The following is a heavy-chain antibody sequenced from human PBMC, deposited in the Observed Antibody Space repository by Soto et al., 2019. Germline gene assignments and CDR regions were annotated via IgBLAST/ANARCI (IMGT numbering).Heavy chain of an antibody. D-gene: IGHD2-2*02. CDR1: GGSISSGGYY. V-gene: IGHV4-31*03. J-gene: IGHJ3*02. CDR2: IYYSGST. Sequence: SETLSLTCTVSGGSISSGGYYWSWIRQHPGKGLEWIGYIYYSGSTYYNPSLKSRVTISVDTSKNQFSLKLSSVTAADTAVYYCARGKVVVVPAAVPRLGAFDIWGQGTMVTVS. CDR3: ARGKVVVVPAAVPRLGAFDI.